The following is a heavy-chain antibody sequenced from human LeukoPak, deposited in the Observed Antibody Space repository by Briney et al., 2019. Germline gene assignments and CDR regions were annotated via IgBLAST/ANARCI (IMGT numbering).Heavy chain of an antibody. J-gene: IGHJ4*02. CDR1: GFTFSDHC. CDR3: SGYDYESYYFDY. V-gene: IGHV4-38-2*01. CDR2: IYYSGST. D-gene: IGHD5-12*01. Sequence: GSLRLSCAASGFTFSDHCMDWVRQAPGKGLEWIGSIYYSGSTYYNPSLKSRVTISVDTSKNQFSLKLSSVTAADTAVYYCSGYDYESYYFDYWGQGTLVTVSS.